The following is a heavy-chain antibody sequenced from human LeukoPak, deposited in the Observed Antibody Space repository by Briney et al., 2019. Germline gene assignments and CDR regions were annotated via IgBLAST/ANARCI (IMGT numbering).Heavy chain of an antibody. J-gene: IGHJ3*02. D-gene: IGHD2-2*02. V-gene: IGHV5-51*01. CDR1: GYSFTNSW. CDR2: IYPGDSDT. CDR3: ARHYAPPIRKGDAFDI. Sequence: GESLKISCKGSGYSFTNSWIGWVRQMPGKGLEWMGIIYPGDSDTRYSPSFQGQVTISADKSISTAYLQWSSLKASDTAMYYCARHYAPPIRKGDAFDIWGQGTMVTVSS.